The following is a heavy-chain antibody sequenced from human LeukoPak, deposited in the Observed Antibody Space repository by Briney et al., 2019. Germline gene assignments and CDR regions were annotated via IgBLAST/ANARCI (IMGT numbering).Heavy chain of an antibody. V-gene: IGHV1-2*02. CDR3: ARVHFYDSSGYSLINP. D-gene: IGHD3-22*01. J-gene: IGHJ4*02. CDR2: INPKSGGT. Sequence: ASVKVSCKASGYTFTGYYMHWVRQAPGQGLEWMGWINPKSGGTTYEQKFQGRVTMTRDTSISTAYMELSRLKSDDTAVYYCARVHFYDSSGYSLINPWGQGTLVTVSS. CDR1: GYTFTGYY.